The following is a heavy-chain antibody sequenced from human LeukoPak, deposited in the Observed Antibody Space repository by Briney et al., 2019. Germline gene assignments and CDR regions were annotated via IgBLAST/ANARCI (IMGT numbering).Heavy chain of an antibody. CDR2: IYHSGST. CDR3: ARDNGDYYFGY. V-gene: IGHV4-30-2*01. CDR1: DGSISSGGYS. J-gene: IGHJ4*02. D-gene: IGHD4-17*01. Sequence: SETLSLTCAVSDGSISSGGYSWSWIRQPPGKGLEWIGYIYHSGSTYYNPSLKSRVTISVDRSKNQFSLKLSSVTAADTAVYYCARDNGDYYFGYWGQGTLVTVSS.